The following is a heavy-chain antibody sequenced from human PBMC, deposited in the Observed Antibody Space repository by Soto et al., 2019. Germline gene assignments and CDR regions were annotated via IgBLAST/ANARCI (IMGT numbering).Heavy chain of an antibody. CDR1: GFTLDDYA. Sequence: EVQLVESEGGLVQPGRSLRLSCAASGFTLDDYAMHWVRQAPGKGLEWVSGISWNSGSIGYADSVKGRFTISRDNAKNSLYLQMNSLRAEDTALYYCAKEGYYDFWSGYPMDVWGQGTTVTVSS. V-gene: IGHV3-9*01. J-gene: IGHJ6*02. D-gene: IGHD3-3*01. CDR2: ISWNSGSI. CDR3: AKEGYYDFWSGYPMDV.